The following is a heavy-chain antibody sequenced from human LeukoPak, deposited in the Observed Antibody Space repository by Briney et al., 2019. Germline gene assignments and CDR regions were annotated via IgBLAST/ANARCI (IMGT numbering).Heavy chain of an antibody. D-gene: IGHD3-16*01. J-gene: IGHJ4*02. CDR2: INHSGST. Sequence: SETLSLTCAVYGGSFSGYYWSWIRQPPGKGLEWIGEINHSGSTNYNPSLKSRVTILVDTSKNQFSLKLSPVTAADTAVYYCARSRLRSPPIDYWGQGTLVTVSS. CDR3: ARSRLRSPPIDY. CDR1: GGSFSGYY. V-gene: IGHV4-34*01.